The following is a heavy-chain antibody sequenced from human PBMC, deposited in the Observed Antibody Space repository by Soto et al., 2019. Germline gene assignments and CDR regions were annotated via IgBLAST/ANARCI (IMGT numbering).Heavy chain of an antibody. V-gene: IGHV3-23*01. CDR2: ISSSDDST. CDR3: ARRLGYFDWLFDY. J-gene: IGHJ4*02. Sequence: GGSLRLSCAASGFTFSTYAMSWVRQAPGKGLEWVSTISSSDDSTYYADSVKGRFTIFRDNAKSTLYLQMNSLRAEDTAVYYCARRLGYFDWLFDYWGQGTLVTVSS. CDR1: GFTFSTYA. D-gene: IGHD3-9*01.